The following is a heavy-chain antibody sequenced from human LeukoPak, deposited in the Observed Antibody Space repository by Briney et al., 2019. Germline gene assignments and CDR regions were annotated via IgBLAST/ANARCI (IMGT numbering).Heavy chain of an antibody. CDR3: ATPHDYYDSSGYFAFDI. Sequence: PSETLSLTCTVSGGSISSYYWSWIRQPPGKGLEWIGYIYYSGSTNYNPSLKSRVTISVDTSKNQFSLKLSSVTAADTAVYYCATPHDYYDSSGYFAFDIWGQGTMVTVSS. CDR2: IYYSGST. CDR1: GGSISSYY. J-gene: IGHJ3*02. D-gene: IGHD3-22*01. V-gene: IGHV4-59*12.